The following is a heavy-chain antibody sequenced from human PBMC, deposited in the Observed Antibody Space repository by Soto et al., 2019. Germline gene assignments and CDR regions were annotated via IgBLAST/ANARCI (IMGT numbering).Heavy chain of an antibody. V-gene: IGHV3-13*01. D-gene: IGHD6-19*01. CDR1: GFTFSSYD. CDR2: IGTAGDT. J-gene: IGHJ5*02. CDR3: ARGESSSGWYEYNWFDP. Sequence: PGGSLRLSCAASGFTFSSYDMHWVRQATGKGLEWVSAIGTAGDTYYPGSVKGRFTISRENAKNSLYLQMNSLRAEDTAVYYCARGESSSGWYEYNWFDPWGQGTLVTVSS.